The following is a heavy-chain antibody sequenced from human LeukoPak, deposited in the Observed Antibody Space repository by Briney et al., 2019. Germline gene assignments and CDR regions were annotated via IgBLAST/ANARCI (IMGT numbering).Heavy chain of an antibody. CDR2: INHSGST. CDR3: ARYDSGSYAPIFDP. D-gene: IGHD1-26*01. Sequence: SETLSLTCAVYGGSFSGYYWSWIRQPPGKGLEWIGEINHSGSTNYNPSLKSRVTISVDTSKNQFSLKLSSVTAADTAVYYCARYDSGSYAPIFDPWGQGTLVTVSS. CDR1: GGSFSGYY. V-gene: IGHV4-34*01. J-gene: IGHJ5*02.